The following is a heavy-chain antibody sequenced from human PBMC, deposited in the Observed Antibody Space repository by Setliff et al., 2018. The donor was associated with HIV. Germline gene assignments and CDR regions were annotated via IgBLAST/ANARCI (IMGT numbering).Heavy chain of an antibody. CDR3: ARDHQTMLWLDY. D-gene: IGHD2-21*01. J-gene: IGHJ4*02. V-gene: IGHV1-69*10. Sequence: SVKVSCKTSGDAFSSNAISWVRQAPGQGLEWMGGVTPILHTTNYAQKFQGRVTITADISTRTVYMELSSLTSEDTAIYYCARDHQTMLWLDYWGQGTLVTVSS. CDR1: GDAFSSNA. CDR2: VTPILHTT.